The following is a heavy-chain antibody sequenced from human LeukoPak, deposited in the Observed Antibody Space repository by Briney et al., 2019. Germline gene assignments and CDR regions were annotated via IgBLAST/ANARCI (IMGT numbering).Heavy chain of an antibody. CDR3: ARGMGSYRFFGEPYYFDY. V-gene: IGHV1-18*01. CDR2: ISAYNGNT. Sequence: ASVKVSCKASGYTFTSYGISWVRQAPGQGLEWMGWISAYNGNTNYAQKLQGRVTMTTDTSTSTAYMELRSLRSDDTAVYYCARGMGSYRFFGEPYYFDYWGQGTLVTVSS. J-gene: IGHJ4*02. D-gene: IGHD1-26*01. CDR1: GYTFTSYG.